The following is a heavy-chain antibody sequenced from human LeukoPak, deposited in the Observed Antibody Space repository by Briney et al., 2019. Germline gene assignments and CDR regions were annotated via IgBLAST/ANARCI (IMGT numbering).Heavy chain of an antibody. J-gene: IGHJ5*01. D-gene: IGHD2-8*02. V-gene: IGHV3-21*01. CDR3: ARVAVSGPTGWFDS. CDR1: GFALKSYS. Sequence: GSLRLSCAGSGFALKSYSLTWVRQAPGKGLEWVSSISSTSAYIHYADSVKGRFTISRDNVDNVVYLETNSLGAEDTATYYCARVAVSGPTGWFDSWGQGTLVIVSS. CDR2: ISSTSAYI.